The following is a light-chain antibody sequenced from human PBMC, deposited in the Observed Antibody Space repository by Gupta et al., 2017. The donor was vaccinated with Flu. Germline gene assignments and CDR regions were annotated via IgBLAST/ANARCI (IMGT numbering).Light chain of an antibody. V-gene: IGKV2-30*01. Sequence: EVVWTQSPLSRPVTHGQPASIFCRSSQSFVYSDGNIYLHWFQQKPGQSPRRLIYQVSHRESGVPDRFSGSGSGTDFTLKISRVEAEDVGVYYCMQGSRWPWAFGQGTKVEIK. CDR1: QSFVYSDGNIY. CDR2: QVS. J-gene: IGKJ1*01. CDR3: MQGSRWPWA.